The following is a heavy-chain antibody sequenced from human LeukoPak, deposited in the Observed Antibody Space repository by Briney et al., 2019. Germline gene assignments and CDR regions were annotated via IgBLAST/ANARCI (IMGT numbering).Heavy chain of an antibody. D-gene: IGHD5-18*01. V-gene: IGHV3-23*01. CDR2: ISGSGGST. Sequence: GGSLRLSCAASGFTFRSYAMSWVRQAPGKGLEWVSAISGSGGSTYYADSVKGRFTISRDNSKNTLYLQMNSLRAEDTAVYYCAKDVAPNRRGYSYGYEENYFDYWGQGTLVTVSS. CDR3: AKDVAPNRRGYSYGYEENYFDY. CDR1: GFTFRSYA. J-gene: IGHJ4*02.